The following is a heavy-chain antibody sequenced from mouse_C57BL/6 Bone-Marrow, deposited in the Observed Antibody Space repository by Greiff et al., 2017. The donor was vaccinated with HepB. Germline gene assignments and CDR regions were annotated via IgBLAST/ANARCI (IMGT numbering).Heavy chain of an antibody. CDR2: IYPGSGST. V-gene: IGHV1-55*01. CDR3: ARTTVVADY. D-gene: IGHD1-1*01. Sequence: QVQLQQPGAELVKPGASVKMSCKASGYTFTSYWITWVKQRPGQGLEWIGDIYPGSGSTNYNEKFKSKATLTVDTSSSPAYMQLSSLTSEVSAVYYCARTTVVADYWGQGTTLTVSS. CDR1: GYTFTSYW. J-gene: IGHJ2*01.